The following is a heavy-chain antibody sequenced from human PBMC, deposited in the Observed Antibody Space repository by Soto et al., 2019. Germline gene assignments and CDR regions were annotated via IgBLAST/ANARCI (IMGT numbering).Heavy chain of an antibody. Sequence: GGSLRLSCAASGFTFSSYWMSWVRQAPGKGLEWVANIKQDGSEKYYVDSVKGRFTISRDNAKNSLYLQMNSLRAEDTAVYYCARAIAAAGTPLLLGYWGQGTLVTVSS. CDR3: ARAIAAAGTPLLLGY. D-gene: IGHD6-13*01. CDR2: IKQDGSEK. CDR1: GFTFSSYW. V-gene: IGHV3-7*01. J-gene: IGHJ4*02.